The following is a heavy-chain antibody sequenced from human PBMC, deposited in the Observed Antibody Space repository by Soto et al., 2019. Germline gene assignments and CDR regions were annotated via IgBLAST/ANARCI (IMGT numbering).Heavy chain of an antibody. CDR1: GFTFSNAW. Sequence: GGSLRLSCAASGFTFSNAWINWVRQAPGKGLEWVGRVKSKNDGGTTDFAASVKGRFAIPRDDSISMAFMRMNSLKIEDTAVYYCTTDSYITVTPVRLDYWGHGTLVTVSS. J-gene: IGHJ4*01. D-gene: IGHD4-4*01. V-gene: IGHV3-15*07. CDR3: TTDSYITVTPVRLDY. CDR2: VKSKNDGGTT.